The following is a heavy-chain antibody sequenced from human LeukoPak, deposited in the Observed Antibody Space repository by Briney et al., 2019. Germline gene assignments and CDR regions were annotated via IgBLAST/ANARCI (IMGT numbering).Heavy chain of an antibody. D-gene: IGHD6-6*01. CDR2: INHSGNT. CDR3: AREGSSIAALGY. CDR1: GGSFSAYY. V-gene: IGHV4-34*01. J-gene: IGHJ4*02. Sequence: PSETLSLTCAVYGGSFSAYYWTWIRQPPGKGLEWIGGINHSGNTNYNPSLKSRVTISVDTSKNQFSLKLSSVTAADTAIYYCAREGSSIAALGYWGQGTLVTVSS.